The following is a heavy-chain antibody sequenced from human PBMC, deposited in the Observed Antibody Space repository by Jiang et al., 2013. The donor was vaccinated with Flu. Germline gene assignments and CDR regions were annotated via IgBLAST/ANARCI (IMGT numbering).Heavy chain of an antibody. CDR3: AKIESRLSNSSTFDN. CDR2: ITWNSGNM. D-gene: IGHD3-16*02. CDR1: GFTFANYA. Sequence: QLVESGGGLVQPGRSLRLSCAASGFTFANYAMHWVRQAPGKGLEWVSGITWNSGNMGYADSVKGRFTISRDNANNSVYLQMNSLRPEDTALYYCAKIESRLSNSSTFDNWGQGTLVTVSS. J-gene: IGHJ4*02. V-gene: IGHV3-9*01.